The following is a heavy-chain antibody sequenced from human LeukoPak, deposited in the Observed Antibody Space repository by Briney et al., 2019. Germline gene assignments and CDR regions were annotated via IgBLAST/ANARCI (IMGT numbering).Heavy chain of an antibody. J-gene: IGHJ4*02. D-gene: IGHD5-24*01. V-gene: IGHV1-46*01. CDR1: GYTFTSYY. CDR3: ARARGVATITSPFAY. CDR2: INPSGGST. Sequence: ASVKVSCKASGYTFTSYYMRWVRQAPGQGLEWMGIINPSGGSTSYAQKFQGRVTMTRDMSTSTVYMELSSLRSEDTAVYYCARARGVATITSPFAYWGQGTLVTVSS.